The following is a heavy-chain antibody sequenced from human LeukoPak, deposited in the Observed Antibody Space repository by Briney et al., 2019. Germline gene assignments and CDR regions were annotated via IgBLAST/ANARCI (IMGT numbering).Heavy chain of an antibody. CDR1: GYTFTSYG. CDR3: ARDLIVVVTADDAFDI. D-gene: IGHD2-21*02. J-gene: IGHJ3*02. Sequence: ASVKVSCKASGYTFTSYGISWVRQAPGQGLEWMGWISAYNGNTNYALKLQGRVTMTTDTSTSTAYMELRSLRSDDTAVYYCARDLIVVVTADDAFDIWGQGTMVTVSS. V-gene: IGHV1-18*01. CDR2: ISAYNGNT.